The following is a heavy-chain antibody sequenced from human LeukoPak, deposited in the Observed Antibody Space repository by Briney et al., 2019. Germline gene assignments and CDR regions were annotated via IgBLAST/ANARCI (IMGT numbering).Heavy chain of an antibody. D-gene: IGHD1-1*01. CDR2: TYYRSKWYN. J-gene: IGHJ4*02. CDR3: ASGSLEFDN. CDR1: GDSVSGNSAT. V-gene: IGHV6-1*01. Sequence: SQTLSLTCAISGDSVSGNSATWNWIRQSPSRGLEWLGRTYYRSKWYNDYALSVKSRISINSDTSKNQFSLQLNSVIPEDTAVYYCASGSLEFDNWGQGTLVTVSS.